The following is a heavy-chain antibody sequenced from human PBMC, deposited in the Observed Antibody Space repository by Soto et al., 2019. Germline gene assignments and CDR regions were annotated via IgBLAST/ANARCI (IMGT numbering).Heavy chain of an antibody. D-gene: IGHD2-21*02. CDR1: GFTFSSYG. CDR3: ERDPEHCGGDCYLAY. V-gene: IGHV3-33*01. CDR2: IWYDGSNK. J-gene: IGHJ4*02. Sequence: PGGSLRLSCAASGFTFSSYGMHWVRQAPGKGLEWVAVIWYDGSNKYYADSVKGRFTISRDNSKNTLYLQMNSLRAEDTAVYYCERDPEHCGGDCYLAYCGQGPLVTVSS.